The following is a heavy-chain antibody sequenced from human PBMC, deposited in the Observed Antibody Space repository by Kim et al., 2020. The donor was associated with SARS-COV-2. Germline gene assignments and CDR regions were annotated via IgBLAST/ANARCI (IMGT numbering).Heavy chain of an antibody. V-gene: IGHV4-59*01. D-gene: IGHD6-19*01. CDR1: GDSMIDFF. CDR2: IHSSGRP. J-gene: IGHJ4*02. CDR3: ARGNGWHCF. Sequence: SETLSLTCNVSGDSMIDFFWSWIRQPPGRRLEWLGYIHSSGRPNYNPSVKSRVTLSVDTSKSQFSLNLISVTAPDTAISYCARGNGWHCFCGQGTLLTVS.